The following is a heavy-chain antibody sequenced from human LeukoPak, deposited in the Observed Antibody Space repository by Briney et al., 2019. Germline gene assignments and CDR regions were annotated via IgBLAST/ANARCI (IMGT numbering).Heavy chain of an antibody. CDR3: GAMIVVVTGSPYYFDY. J-gene: IGHJ4*02. D-gene: IGHD3-22*01. CDR2: IYYSGST. V-gene: IGHV4-31*03. CDR1: GGSISSGGYY. Sequence: PSETLSLTCTVSGGSISSGGYYWSWIRQHPGKGLEWIGYIYYSGSTYYNPSLKSRVTISVDTSKNQFSLKLSSVTAADTAVYYCGAMIVVVTGSPYYFDYWGQGTLVTVSS.